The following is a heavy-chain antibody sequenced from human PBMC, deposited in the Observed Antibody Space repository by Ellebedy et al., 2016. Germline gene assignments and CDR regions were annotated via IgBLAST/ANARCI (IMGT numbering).Heavy chain of an antibody. CDR2: VFHTGTT. Sequence: SETLSLTCNVSGGSVSSDYWNWIRRPPRKGLEWIGYVFHTGTTNYNPSLKSRVTMSVDTSKSQFSLRLTFVTAADTAVYYCAKWNGGWYAFEVWGQGTMVTVSS. V-gene: IGHV4-59*02. CDR3: AKWNGGWYAFEV. J-gene: IGHJ3*01. D-gene: IGHD6-19*01. CDR1: GGSVSSDY.